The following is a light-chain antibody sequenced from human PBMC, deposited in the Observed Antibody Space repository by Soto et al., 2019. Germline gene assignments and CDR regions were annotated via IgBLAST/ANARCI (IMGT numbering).Light chain of an antibody. CDR1: SSDVGGYNY. V-gene: IGLV2-14*01. J-gene: IGLJ2*01. CDR3: SSYTGSSTVV. CDR2: DVS. Sequence: QSALTQPASVSGSPGQSVTISCTGTSSDVGGYNYVSWYQQHAGKAPKLMIYDVSNRPSGVSNRFSGSKSGNTASLTISGLQAEDAGDYYCSSYTGSSTVVFGGGTQLTVL.